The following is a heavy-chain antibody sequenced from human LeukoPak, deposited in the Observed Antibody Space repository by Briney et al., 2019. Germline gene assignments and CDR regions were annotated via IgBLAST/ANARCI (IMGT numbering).Heavy chain of an antibody. J-gene: IGHJ6*02. CDR1: GGSISSSNW. D-gene: IGHD2-2*02. V-gene: IGHV4-4*02. CDR3: ARGSGEYQLLYRYYYYGMDV. CDR2: INHSGST. Sequence: SETLSLTCAVSGGSISSSNWWSWVRQPPGKGLEWIGEINHSGSTNYNPSLKSRVTISVDTSKNQFSLKLSSVTAADTAVYYCARGSGEYQLLYRYYYYGMDVWGQGTTVTVSS.